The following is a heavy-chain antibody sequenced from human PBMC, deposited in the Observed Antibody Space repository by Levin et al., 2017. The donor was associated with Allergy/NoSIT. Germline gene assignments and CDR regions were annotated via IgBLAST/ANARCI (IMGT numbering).Heavy chain of an antibody. CDR1: GFTFSSYA. D-gene: IGHD3-3*01. CDR3: AKDGKVLRFLEWRANWFDP. J-gene: IGHJ5*02. CDR2: ISGSGGST. V-gene: IGHV3-23*01. Sequence: RAGGSLRLSCAASGFTFSSYAMSWVRQAPGKGLEWVSAISGSGGSTYYADSVKGRFTISRDNSKNTLYLQMNSLRAEDTAVYYCAKDGKVLRFLEWRANWFDPWGQGTLVTVSS.